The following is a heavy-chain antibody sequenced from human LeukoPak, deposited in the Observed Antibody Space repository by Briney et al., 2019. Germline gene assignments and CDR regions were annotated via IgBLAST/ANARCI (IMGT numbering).Heavy chain of an antibody. Sequence: ASVKVSCKAAGYTLTGYYMHWLRQAPGQGLEWMGWINTNTGNPTYAQGFTGRFVFSLDTSVSTAYLQICSLKAEDTAVYYCARAGGAMVRGPNRWFDPWGQGTLVTVSS. CDR3: ARAGGAMVRGPNRWFDP. D-gene: IGHD3-10*01. CDR2: INTNTGNP. J-gene: IGHJ5*02. V-gene: IGHV7-4-1*01. CDR1: GYTLTGYY.